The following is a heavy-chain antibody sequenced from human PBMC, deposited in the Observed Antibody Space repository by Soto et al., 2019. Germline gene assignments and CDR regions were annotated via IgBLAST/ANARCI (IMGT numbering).Heavy chain of an antibody. Sequence: QITLKESGPTLVKPTQTLTLTCTFSGFSLSTSGVGVGWIRQPPGKALEWLALIYWDDDKRYSPSLKSRLTTTKDTSKNQAVLTMTHMDPVDTATYYGAHIPGARRGYPFDYWGQGTLVTVSS. D-gene: IGHD6-25*01. CDR2: IYWDDDK. J-gene: IGHJ4*02. CDR3: AHIPGARRGYPFDY. CDR1: GFSLSTSGVG. V-gene: IGHV2-5*02.